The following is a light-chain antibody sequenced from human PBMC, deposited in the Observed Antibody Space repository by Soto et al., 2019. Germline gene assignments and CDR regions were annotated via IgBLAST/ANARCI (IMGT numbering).Light chain of an antibody. CDR3: CSYAGSSSYVV. J-gene: IGLJ2*01. Sequence: QSVLTQPASVSGSPGQSITISCTGTSSDVGSYNLVSWYQQHPGKAPKLMIYAGTKRPSGVSNRFSGSKSGNTASLTISGLQAEDEADYYCCSYAGSSSYVVFGGGTTVTVL. V-gene: IGLV2-23*01. CDR1: SSDVGSYNL. CDR2: AGT.